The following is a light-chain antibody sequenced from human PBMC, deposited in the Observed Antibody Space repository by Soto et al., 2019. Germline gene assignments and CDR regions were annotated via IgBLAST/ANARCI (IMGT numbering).Light chain of an antibody. Sequence: QSALTQPESVSGSPGQSITISCTGTSSDVGAYDFVSWYQQHPDKAPKLMIYEVIYRPSGVSNCFSGSKSVNTATLTISGRQAEDEGDYYCSSYTTSSTRVLGTGTQLTVL. CDR1: SSDVGAYDF. J-gene: IGLJ1*01. CDR2: EVI. V-gene: IGLV2-14*03. CDR3: SSYTTSSTRV.